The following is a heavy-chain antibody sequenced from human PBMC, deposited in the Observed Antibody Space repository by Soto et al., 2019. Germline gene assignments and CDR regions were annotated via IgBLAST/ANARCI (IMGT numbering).Heavy chain of an antibody. V-gene: IGHV1-69*06. J-gene: IGHJ4*02. D-gene: IGHD2-8*01. Sequence: QVQLVQSGSEVKKPVSSVKVSCKASGDTFTTNSLNWVRQAPGQGLEWMGGIIPVVGTTKYAQKYQDRVTITGDKSTNTADMELSSLRADDTAVYYCARGLLYATTYFDYWGQGTPVTVSS. CDR1: GDTFTTNS. CDR3: ARGLLYATTYFDY. CDR2: IIPVVGTT.